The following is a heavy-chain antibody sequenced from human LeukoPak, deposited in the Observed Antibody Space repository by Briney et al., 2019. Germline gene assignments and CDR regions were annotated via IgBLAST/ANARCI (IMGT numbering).Heavy chain of an antibody. Sequence: SETLSLTCAVYGGSFSGYYWSWIRQPPGKRLEWIGEINHSRSTNYNPSLKGRVTISVDTSKNQFSLKLSCVTAADTAVYYCARGPSDVSRGYSIDYWGQGTLVTVS. D-gene: IGHD3-22*01. J-gene: IGHJ4*02. V-gene: IGHV4-34*01. CDR1: GGSFSGYY. CDR2: INHSRST. CDR3: ARGPSDVSRGYSIDY.